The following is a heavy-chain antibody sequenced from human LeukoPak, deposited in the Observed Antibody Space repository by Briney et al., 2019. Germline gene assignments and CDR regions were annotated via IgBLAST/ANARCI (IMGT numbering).Heavy chain of an antibody. CDR2: IYYIGST. J-gene: IGHJ5*02. CDR3: ARGGIVGSRTNWFDP. D-gene: IGHD1-26*01. V-gene: IGHV4-59*01. CDR1: GGSLRSYY. Sequence: SKTLSLTCTVSGGSLRSYYWSWIRQPPGKGLECSGYIYYIGSTNYNPSLKSRVTISLDTSKSQFSLKLTSVTPADTAAYYCARGGIVGSRTNWFDPWGQGILVTVSS.